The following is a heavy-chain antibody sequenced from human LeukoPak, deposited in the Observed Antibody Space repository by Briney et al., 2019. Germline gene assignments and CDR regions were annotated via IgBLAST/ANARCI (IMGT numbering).Heavy chain of an antibody. CDR2: ISSSSSTI. J-gene: IGHJ6*03. CDR1: GFTFSSYS. D-gene: IGHD1-26*01. V-gene: IGHV3-48*01. CDR3: ARDPYSGSYGNYYYYFMDV. Sequence: PGGSLRLSCAASGFTFSSYSMNWVRQAPGKGLEWVSYISSSSSTIYYADSVKGRFTISRGNAKNSLYLQMNSLRAEDTAVYYCARDPYSGSYGNYYYYFMDVWGKGTTVTISS.